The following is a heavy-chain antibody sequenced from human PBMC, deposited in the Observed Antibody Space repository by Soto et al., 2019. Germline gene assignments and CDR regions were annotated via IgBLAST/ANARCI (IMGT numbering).Heavy chain of an antibody. CDR1: GGSISSSRYY. CDR2: IYYSGNT. Sequence: SETLSLTCTVSGGSISSSRYYWGWIRQPPGKGLEWIGSIYYSGNTYYNPSLKSRVTISVDTSKNQFSLKLSSVTAADTAVFYCARHVGENHYYYYYGLDVWGQGTTVTVSS. CDR3: ARHVGENHYYYYYGLDV. J-gene: IGHJ6*02. D-gene: IGHD3-16*01. V-gene: IGHV4-39*01.